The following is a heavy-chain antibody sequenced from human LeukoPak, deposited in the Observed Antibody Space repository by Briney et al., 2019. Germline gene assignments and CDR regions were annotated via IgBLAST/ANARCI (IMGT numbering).Heavy chain of an antibody. CDR3: ARSEADVVVVTTGNYYYGMDV. CDR1: GGTFSSYA. D-gene: IGHD3-22*01. Sequence: SVKVSCKASGGTFSSYAISWVRQAPGQGLEWMGRIIPILGIANYAQKFQGRVTITADKSTSTAYMELSSLRSEDTAVYYCARSEADVVVVTTGNYYYGMDVWGQGTTVTVSS. J-gene: IGHJ6*02. CDR2: IIPILGIA. V-gene: IGHV1-69*04.